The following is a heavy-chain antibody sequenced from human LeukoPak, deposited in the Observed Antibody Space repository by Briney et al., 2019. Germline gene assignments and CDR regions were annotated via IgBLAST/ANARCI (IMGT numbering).Heavy chain of an antibody. CDR2: ISGSGGST. CDR3: AKDHMIVVVLGAFDI. Sequence: GGSLRLSCAASGFTFSSYAMSWDRQAPGKGLEWVSAISGSGGSTYYADSVKGRFTISRDNSKNTLYLQMNSLRAEDTAVYYCAKDHMIVVVLGAFDIWGQGTMVTVSS. CDR1: GFTFSSYA. D-gene: IGHD3-22*01. V-gene: IGHV3-23*01. J-gene: IGHJ3*02.